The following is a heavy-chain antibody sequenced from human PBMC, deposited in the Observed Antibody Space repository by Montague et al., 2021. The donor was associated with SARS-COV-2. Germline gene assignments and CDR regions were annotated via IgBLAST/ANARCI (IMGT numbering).Heavy chain of an antibody. J-gene: IGHJ5*02. D-gene: IGHD3-10*01. CDR1: GISLSTSGVG. CDR3: APLGFDSRSYYTPHNWFDP. Sequence: PALVKPTQTLTLTCTFSGISLSTSGVGVAWIRQPPGKALEWLALIYWDDDERYSPSMRSRLTITKDTSENQVVLRMTNMDPMDTATYYCAPLGFDSRSYYTPHNWFDPWGQEILVTVSS. V-gene: IGHV2-5*02. CDR2: IYWDDDE.